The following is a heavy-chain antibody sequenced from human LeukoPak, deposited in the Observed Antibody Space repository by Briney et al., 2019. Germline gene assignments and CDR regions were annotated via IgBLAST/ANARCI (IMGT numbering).Heavy chain of an antibody. Sequence: PGGSLRLSCAASGFTFSSYWMSWVRQAPGKGLEWVANIKQGGSEKYYVDSVKGRFTISRDNAKNSLYLQMNSLRAEDTAVYYCARDWAAAGTEFDYWGQGTLVTVSS. V-gene: IGHV3-7*01. CDR1: GFTFSSYW. CDR3: ARDWAAAGTEFDY. D-gene: IGHD6-13*01. CDR2: IKQGGSEK. J-gene: IGHJ4*02.